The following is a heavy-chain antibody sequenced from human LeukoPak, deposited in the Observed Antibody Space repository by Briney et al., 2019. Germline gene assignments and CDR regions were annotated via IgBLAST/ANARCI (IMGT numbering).Heavy chain of an antibody. Sequence: GGSLRLSCAASGFTVSSNYMSWVRQAPGRGLEWVPVIYSGGDTRYADSAKGRFTISRDNSKNTLYLQMNSLRAEDTALYYCARERGRGVISPYFDQWGQGTLVTVSS. J-gene: IGHJ4*02. CDR2: IYSGGDT. D-gene: IGHD3-10*01. CDR3: ARERGRGVISPYFDQ. CDR1: GFTVSSNY. V-gene: IGHV3-66*01.